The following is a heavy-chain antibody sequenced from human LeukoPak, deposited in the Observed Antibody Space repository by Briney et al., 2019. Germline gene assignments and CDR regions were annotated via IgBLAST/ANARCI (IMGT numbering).Heavy chain of an antibody. D-gene: IGHD5-24*01. J-gene: IGHJ4*02. CDR1: GGTFSSYT. Sequence: VASVKVSCKASGGTFSSYTISWVRQAPGQGLEWMGRIIPILGIANYAQKFQGRVTITADKSTSTAYMELSSLRPEDTAVYYCARDSGDGYNDYWGQGTLVTVSS. CDR2: IIPILGIA. CDR3: ARDSGDGYNDY. V-gene: IGHV1-69*04.